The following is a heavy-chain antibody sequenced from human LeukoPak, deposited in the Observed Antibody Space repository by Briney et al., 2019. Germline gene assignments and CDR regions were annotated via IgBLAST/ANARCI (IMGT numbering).Heavy chain of an antibody. D-gene: IGHD2-2*01. J-gene: IGHJ4*02. CDR3: ARHCSSTSCYRGVDY. CDR2: INHSGST. CDR1: GGSFSGYY. V-gene: IGHV4-34*01. Sequence: PSETLSLTCAVYGGSFSGYYWSWIRQPPGKGLEWIGEINHSGSTNYNPSLKSRVTMSVDTSKNQFSLKLSSVTAADTAVYYCARHCSSTSCYRGVDYWGQGTLVTVSS.